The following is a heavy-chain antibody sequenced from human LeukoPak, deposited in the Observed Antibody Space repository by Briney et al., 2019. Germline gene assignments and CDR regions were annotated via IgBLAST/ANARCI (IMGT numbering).Heavy chain of an antibody. CDR3: ARGGLGGSGSYYKRKSRMDV. CDR2: INHSGST. Sequence: SETLSLTCAVYGGSFSGYYWSWIRQPPGKGLEWIGEINHSGSTNYNPSLKSRVTISVDTSKNQFSLKLSSVTAADTAVYYCARGGLGGSGSYYKRKSRMDVRGQGTTVTVSS. J-gene: IGHJ6*02. CDR1: GGSFSGYY. D-gene: IGHD3-10*01. V-gene: IGHV4-34*01.